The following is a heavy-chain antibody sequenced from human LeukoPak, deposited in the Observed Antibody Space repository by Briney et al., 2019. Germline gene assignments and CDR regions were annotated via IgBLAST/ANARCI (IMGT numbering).Heavy chain of an antibody. Sequence: GGSLRLSCAASGFALSSHWMTWVRQVPGRGPEWVANVNRDGSETYYLDSVKGRFTISKDNAKNLLYLQMNSLRAEDTAVYYCAKYNDNRFSSSPVRIWGQGTLVTVSS. CDR2: VNRDGSET. J-gene: IGHJ4*02. CDR1: GFALSSHW. CDR3: AKYNDNRFSSSPVRI. V-gene: IGHV3-7*03. D-gene: IGHD6-6*01.